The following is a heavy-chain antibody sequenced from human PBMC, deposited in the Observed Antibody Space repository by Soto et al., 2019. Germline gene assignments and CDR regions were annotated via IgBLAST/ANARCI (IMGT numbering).Heavy chain of an antibody. CDR3: ARAPRLTTVDLRGAFDI. CDR2: INHSGST. CDR1: GGSFSGYY. D-gene: IGHD4-17*01. J-gene: IGHJ3*02. Sequence: SETLSLTCAVYGGSFSGYYWSWIRQPPGKGLEWIGEINHSGSTNYNPSLKSRVTISVDTSKNQFSLKLSSVTAADTAVYYCARAPRLTTVDLRGAFDIWGQGTMVTVSS. V-gene: IGHV4-34*01.